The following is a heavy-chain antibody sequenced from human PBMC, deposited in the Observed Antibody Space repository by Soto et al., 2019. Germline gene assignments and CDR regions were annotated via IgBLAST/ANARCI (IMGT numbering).Heavy chain of an antibody. J-gene: IGHJ5*02. D-gene: IGHD6-19*01. V-gene: IGHV1-3*01. CDR1: GYIFTSYS. Sequence: GASVKVSCKASGYIFTSYSMHWVRQAPGQGLEWMGWINAGNGNTIYSQKFQGRVTITRDTSASTAYMELSSLRSEDTAVYYCVRDPGIAVADEPGGWFDPWGQGTLVTVSS. CDR3: VRDPGIAVADEPGGWFDP. CDR2: INAGNGNT.